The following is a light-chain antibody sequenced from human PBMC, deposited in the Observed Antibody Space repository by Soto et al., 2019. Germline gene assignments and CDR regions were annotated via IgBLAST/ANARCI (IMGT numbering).Light chain of an antibody. J-gene: IGKJ4*01. Sequence: EIVLTQSPATLSVSPGERATLSCRASQSVRSNLAWYQQKPGQAPRLLIFDASTRATNIPARFSGSGSGTEFTHTNSSLQSEDFVVYYCQQYSNWPPLTFGGGTKVEIK. CDR1: QSVRSN. V-gene: IGKV3-15*01. CDR2: DAS. CDR3: QQYSNWPPLT.